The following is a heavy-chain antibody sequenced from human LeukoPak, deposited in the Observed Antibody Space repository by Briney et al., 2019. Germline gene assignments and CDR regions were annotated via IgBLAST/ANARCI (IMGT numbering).Heavy chain of an antibody. Sequence: GGPLRLSCAASGFSFSSYNMNWVRQASGKGLEWVSSISSSSTYIYYADSVKGRFTISRDNAKNSLYLQMNRLRAEDTAVYYCASHILLCPHWGQGTLVTVSS. CDR1: GFSFSSYN. CDR3: ASHILLCPH. CDR2: ISSSSTYI. J-gene: IGHJ4*02. V-gene: IGHV3-21*01. D-gene: IGHD3-10*01.